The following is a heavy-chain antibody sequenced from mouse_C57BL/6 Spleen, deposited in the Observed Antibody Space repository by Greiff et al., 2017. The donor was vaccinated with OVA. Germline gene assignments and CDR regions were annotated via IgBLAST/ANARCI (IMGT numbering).Heavy chain of an antibody. CDR3: ARQGVGEDYDGTQGGAD. D-gene: IGHD2-4*01. Sequence: DVKLVESGGDLVKPGGSLKLSCAASGFTFSSYGMSWVRQTPDKRLAWVATISSGGSYTYYPDSVKGRFTISRDNAKNTLYLQMSSLKSEDTAMYYCARQGVGEDYDGTQGGADWGQGTLVTVSA. V-gene: IGHV5-6*02. CDR1: GFTFSSYG. J-gene: IGHJ3*01. CDR2: ISSGGSYT.